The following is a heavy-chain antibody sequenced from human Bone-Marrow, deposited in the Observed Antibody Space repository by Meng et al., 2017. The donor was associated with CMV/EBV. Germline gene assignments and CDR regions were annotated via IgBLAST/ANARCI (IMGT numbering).Heavy chain of an antibody. CDR2: ISWNSGSI. CDR3: AKDIDSSPSRPQSAFDI. CDR1: GFTFDDYA. Sequence: SLKISCAASGFTFDDYAMHWVRQAPGKGLEWVSGISWNSGSIGYADSVKGRFTISRDNAKNSLYLQMNSLRAEDTALYYCAKDIDSSPSRPQSAFDIWGQGTMVTVSS. J-gene: IGHJ3*02. D-gene: IGHD2-2*01. V-gene: IGHV3-9*01.